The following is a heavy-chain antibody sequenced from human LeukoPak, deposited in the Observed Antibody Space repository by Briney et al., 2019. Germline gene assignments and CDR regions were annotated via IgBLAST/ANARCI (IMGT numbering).Heavy chain of an antibody. D-gene: IGHD3-22*01. CDR2: ISGSGNT. CDR3: ARDTYYYDSSGYYYVTGFDY. CDR1: GGSISNRSYY. Sequence: PSETLSLTCTVSGGSISNRSYYWGWIRQPPGKGLEWIGKISGSGNTYYSPSLRSRVIISIDTSKNQFSLKLSSVTPEDTAVYYCARDTYYYDSSGYYYVTGFDYWGQGTLVTVSS. J-gene: IGHJ4*02. V-gene: IGHV4-39*02.